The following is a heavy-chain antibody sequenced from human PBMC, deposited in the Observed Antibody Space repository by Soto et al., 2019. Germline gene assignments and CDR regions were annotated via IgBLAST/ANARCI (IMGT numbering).Heavy chain of an antibody. D-gene: IGHD2-15*01. Sequence: GGSLRLSCAASGFTFSSYSMNWVRQAPGKGLEWVSYISSSSSSIYYADSVKGRFTISRDNVKNSLYLQMNSLRAEDTAVYYCARHTPRYIAEYCSGGSCYERVDAFDIWGQGTMVTVSS. CDR3: ARHTPRYIAEYCSGGSCYERVDAFDI. V-gene: IGHV3-48*01. J-gene: IGHJ3*02. CDR1: GFTFSSYS. CDR2: ISSSSSSI.